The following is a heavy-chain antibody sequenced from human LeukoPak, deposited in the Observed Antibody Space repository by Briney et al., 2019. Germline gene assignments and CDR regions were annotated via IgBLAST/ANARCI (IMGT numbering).Heavy chain of an antibody. D-gene: IGHD3-10*01. J-gene: IGHJ4*02. CDR1: GGSIRSSTYY. Sequence: SETLSLTCTVSGGSIRSSTYYWGWLRQPPGKGLELIGSIYYSGYTYQNPSLESRVTISVDTSKNQFSLKLSTVTAADTAIYYCAKHYMGSSYNHGLDCWGQGTLVTVSS. V-gene: IGHV4-39*01. CDR2: IYYSGYT. CDR3: AKHYMGSSYNHGLDC.